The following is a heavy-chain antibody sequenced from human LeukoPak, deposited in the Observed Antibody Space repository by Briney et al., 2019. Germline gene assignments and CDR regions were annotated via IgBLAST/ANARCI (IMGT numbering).Heavy chain of an antibody. Sequence: GESLKISCQASGYSFTTYWIGWVRQMPGKGLEWLGIIYPGDSETRYSPSLQGQVTISADKSISTAYLQWSSLKASDSAMYFCVRHESNRWYQSLFDYWGQGTLVTVSS. V-gene: IGHV5-51*01. D-gene: IGHD2-15*01. J-gene: IGHJ4*02. CDR2: IYPGDSET. CDR1: GYSFTTYW. CDR3: VRHESNRWYQSLFDY.